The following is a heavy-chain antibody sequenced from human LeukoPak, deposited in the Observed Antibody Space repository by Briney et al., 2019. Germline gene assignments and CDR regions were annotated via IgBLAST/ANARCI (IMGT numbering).Heavy chain of an antibody. J-gene: IGHJ4*02. CDR2: IKQDGSEK. V-gene: IGHV3-7*01. CDR1: GFTFSSYW. D-gene: IGHD6-19*01. CDR3: AKDGTEQWLDPRGPFDY. Sequence: GGSLRLSCAASGFTFSSYWMSWVRQAPGKGLEWVANIKQDGSEKYYADSVKGRFTISRDNSKNTLYLQMNSLRAEDTAVYYCAKDGTEQWLDPRGPFDYWGQGTLVTVSS.